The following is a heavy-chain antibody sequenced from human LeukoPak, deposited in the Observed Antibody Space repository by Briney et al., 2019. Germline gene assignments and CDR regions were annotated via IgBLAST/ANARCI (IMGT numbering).Heavy chain of an antibody. CDR1: GGSVSSGSNY. CDR3: ARENWGLGWFDP. Sequence: PSETLSLTCTVSGGSVSSGSNYWSWIRQPPGGGLEWIGYIYYSGSTNYNPSLKSRVTISVDTSKNQFSLKLNSVTAADTAVYYCARENWGLGWFDPWGQGTLVTVSS. D-gene: IGHD7-27*01. CDR2: IYYSGST. J-gene: IGHJ5*02. V-gene: IGHV4-61*01.